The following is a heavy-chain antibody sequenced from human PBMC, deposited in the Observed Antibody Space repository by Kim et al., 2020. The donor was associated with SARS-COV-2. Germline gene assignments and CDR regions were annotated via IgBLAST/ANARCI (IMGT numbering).Heavy chain of an antibody. J-gene: IGHJ4*02. CDR2: ISGSGGST. CDR3: AKDPRMVRGVSIDY. D-gene: IGHD3-10*01. V-gene: IGHV3-23*01. Sequence: GGSLRLSCAASGFTFSSYAMSWVRQAPGKGLEWVSAISGSGGSTYYADSVKGRFTISRDNSKNTLYLQMNSLRAEDTAVYYCAKDPRMVRGVSIDYWGQGTLVTVSS. CDR1: GFTFSSYA.